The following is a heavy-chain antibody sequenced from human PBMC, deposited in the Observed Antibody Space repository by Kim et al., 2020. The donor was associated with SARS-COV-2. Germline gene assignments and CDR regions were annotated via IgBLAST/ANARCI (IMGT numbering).Heavy chain of an antibody. V-gene: IGHV4-31*03. CDR2: IYYSGST. Sequence: SETLSLTCTVSGGSISSGGYYWSWIRQHPGKGLEWIGYIYYSGSTYYNPSLKSRVTISVDTSKNQFSLKLSSVTAADTAVYYCARGSLNIVVVPAAMEYYFDYWGQGTLVTVSS. CDR1: GGSISSGGYY. CDR3: ARGSLNIVVVPAAMEYYFDY. D-gene: IGHD2-2*01. J-gene: IGHJ4*02.